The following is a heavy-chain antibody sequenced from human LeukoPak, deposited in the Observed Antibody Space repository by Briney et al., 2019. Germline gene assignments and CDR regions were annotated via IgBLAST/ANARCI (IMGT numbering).Heavy chain of an antibody. J-gene: IGHJ3*02. Sequence: SETLSLTCTVSGASITIGAESYHWGWIRPPPGKGLEWIGTIYYTAISYYNPSLEIRVTSSLDTYKHQFSLTLNSVTAADTAVYYCVRADYNGGNPGSFDIWGRGTMVTVSS. CDR2: IYYTAIS. CDR3: VRADYNGGNPGSFDI. V-gene: IGHV4-39*07. D-gene: IGHD2-8*01. CDR1: GASITIGAESYH.